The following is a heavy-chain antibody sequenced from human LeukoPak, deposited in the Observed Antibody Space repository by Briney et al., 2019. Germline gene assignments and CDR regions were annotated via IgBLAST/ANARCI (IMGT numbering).Heavy chain of an antibody. J-gene: IGHJ3*02. CDR2: FDPEDGET. V-gene: IGHV1-24*01. CDR1: GYTLTELS. CDR3: ATERTGTTGATYDAFDI. Sequence: ASVKVSCKVSGYTLTELSMHWVRQAPGKGLEWMGGFDPEDGETIYAQKFQGRVTMTEDTSTDTAYMELSSLRSEDTAVYYCATERTGTTGATYDAFDIWGQGTTVTVSS. D-gene: IGHD1-1*01.